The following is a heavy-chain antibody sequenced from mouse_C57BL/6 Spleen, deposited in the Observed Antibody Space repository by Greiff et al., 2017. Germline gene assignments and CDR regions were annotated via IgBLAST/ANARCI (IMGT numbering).Heavy chain of an antibody. CDR2: ISDGGSYT. D-gene: IGHD1-1*01. V-gene: IGHV5-4*01. J-gene: IGHJ3*01. CDR3: ARDGGSSRDWFAY. Sequence: EVQRVESGGGLVKPGGSLKLSCAVSGFTFSSYAMSWVRQTPEKRLEWVAPISDGGSYTYYPDNVKGRFTISRDTAKNNVYLQMSHLKSEDTAMYYCARDGGSSRDWFAYWGKGTLVTVSA. CDR1: GFTFSSYA.